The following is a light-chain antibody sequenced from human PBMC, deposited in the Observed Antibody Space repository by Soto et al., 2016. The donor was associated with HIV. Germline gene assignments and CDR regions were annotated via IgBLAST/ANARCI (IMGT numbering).Light chain of an antibody. CDR3: QVWDSSSDHRV. CDR1: NLGSKS. J-gene: IGLJ3*02. Sequence: SYVLTQPPSVSMAPGKTATITCGGNNLGSKSVHWYQQKPGQAPVLVVYDDSDRPSGIPERFSGSNSGNTATLTISRVEAGDEADYYCQVWDSSSDHRVFGGGTKLTVL. CDR2: DDS. V-gene: IGLV3-21*03.